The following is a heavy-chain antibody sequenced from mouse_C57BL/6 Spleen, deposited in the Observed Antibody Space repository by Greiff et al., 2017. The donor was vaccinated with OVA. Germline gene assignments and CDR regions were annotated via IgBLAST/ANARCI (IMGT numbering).Heavy chain of an antibody. J-gene: IGHJ1*03. V-gene: IGHV3-6*01. CDR3: ARIYSNPYGYFDV. CDR2: ISYDGSN. CDR1: GYSITSGYS. D-gene: IGHD2-5*01. Sequence: EVKLEESGPGLVKPSQSLSLTCSVTGYSITSGYSWNWIRQFPGNKLEWMGYISYDGSNNYNPSLKNRITITRDTSKNQFFLKLNAVTTEDTATYCCARIYSNPYGYFDVWGTGTTVTVSS.